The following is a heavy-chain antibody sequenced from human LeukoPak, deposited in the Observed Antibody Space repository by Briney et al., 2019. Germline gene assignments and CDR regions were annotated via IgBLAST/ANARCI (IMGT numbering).Heavy chain of an antibody. CDR2: IIPIFGIA. Sequence: GASVKVSCKASGGTVSSYAISWVRQAPGQGLEWMGRIIPIFGIANYAQKFQSRVTITADKSTSTAYMELSSLRSEDTAVYYCARVRIAAAGRLLYGMDVWGQGTTVTVSS. CDR3: ARVRIAAAGRLLYGMDV. CDR1: GGTVSSYA. D-gene: IGHD6-13*01. V-gene: IGHV1-69*04. J-gene: IGHJ6*02.